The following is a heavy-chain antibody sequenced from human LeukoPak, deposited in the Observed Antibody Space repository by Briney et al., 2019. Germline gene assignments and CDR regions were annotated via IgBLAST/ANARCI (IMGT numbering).Heavy chain of an antibody. CDR1: GASISGSSYY. Sequence: SETLSLTSTVSGASISGSSYYWGWIRQPPGKGLEWIGSIYYSGSTYYNPSLKSRVTLSVDTSKNQFSLKLSSVTAADTAVYYCARRYCGSTTCYGSTMDWCDPWGQGTLVTVSS. CDR2: IYYSGST. CDR3: ARRYCGSTTCYGSTMDWCDP. V-gene: IGHV4-39*01. D-gene: IGHD2-2*01. J-gene: IGHJ5*02.